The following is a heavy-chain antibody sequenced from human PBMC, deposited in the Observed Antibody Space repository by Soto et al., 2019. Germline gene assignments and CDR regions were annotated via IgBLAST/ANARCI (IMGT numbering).Heavy chain of an antibody. CDR3: AGGPPVVAVSYRLGYYYGMDV. J-gene: IGHJ6*02. CDR1: GGTFSSYA. D-gene: IGHD3-22*01. Sequence: QVQLVQSGAEVKKPGSSVKVSCKASGGTFSSYAISWVRQAPGQGLEWMGGIIPIFGTANYAQKFQGRVTITADESTSTAYMELTSLRSEDTAVYYCAGGPPVVAVSYRLGYYYGMDVWGQGTTVTVSS. CDR2: IIPIFGTA. V-gene: IGHV1-69*01.